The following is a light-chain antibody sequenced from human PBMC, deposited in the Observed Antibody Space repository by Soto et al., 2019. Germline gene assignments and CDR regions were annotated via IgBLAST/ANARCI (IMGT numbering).Light chain of an antibody. CDR1: HSVSSSY. V-gene: IGKV3-20*01. CDR3: QQYGGSPPIT. J-gene: IGKJ4*01. CDR2: STS. Sequence: EIVLTQSPGTLSLSPGERATLSCRASHSVSSSYLAWYQQKPGQAPRLLIFSTSTRATGIPDRFSGSGSGADFTHTISRLEPEDFAVYYCQQYGGSPPITFGGGTKVEIK.